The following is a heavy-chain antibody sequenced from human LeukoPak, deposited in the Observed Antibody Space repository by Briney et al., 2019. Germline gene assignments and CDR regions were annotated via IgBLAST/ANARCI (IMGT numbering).Heavy chain of an antibody. Sequence: GGSLRLSCAASGFTFSSYAMHWVRQAPGKGLEWVAVISYDGSNKYYAYSVKGRFTISRDNSKNTLYLQMNSLRAEDTAVYYCARNQPADYGDYDGWFDPWGQGTLVTVSS. CDR1: GFTFSSYA. CDR3: ARNQPADYGDYDGWFDP. CDR2: ISYDGSNK. V-gene: IGHV3-30-3*01. J-gene: IGHJ5*02. D-gene: IGHD4-17*01.